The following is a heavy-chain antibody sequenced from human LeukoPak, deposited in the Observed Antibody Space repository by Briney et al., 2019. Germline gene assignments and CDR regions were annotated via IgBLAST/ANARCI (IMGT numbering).Heavy chain of an antibody. CDR3: ARDLEGYHYGSGNYPQ. Sequence: SVKVSCKASGGTFSSYAISWVRQAPGQGLEWMGGIIPIFGTANYAQKFQGRVTITADESTSTAYMELSSLRSEDTAVYYCARDLEGYHYGSGNYPQWGQGTLITVSS. V-gene: IGHV1-69*01. J-gene: IGHJ4*02. CDR1: GGTFSSYA. CDR2: IIPIFGTA. D-gene: IGHD3-10*01.